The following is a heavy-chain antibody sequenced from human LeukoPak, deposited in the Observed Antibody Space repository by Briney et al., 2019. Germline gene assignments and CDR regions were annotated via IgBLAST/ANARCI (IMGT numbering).Heavy chain of an antibody. V-gene: IGHV5-51*01. CDR3: ARLPIQLSSDAWFDP. J-gene: IGHJ5*02. D-gene: IGHD5-18*01. Sequence: GESLKISCKGSGYSFTSYWIGWVRQMPGEGLEWMGIIYPGDSDTRYSPSFQGQVTISADKSISTAYLQWSSLKASDTAMYYCARLPIQLSSDAWFDPWGQGTLVTVSS. CDR2: IYPGDSDT. CDR1: GYSFTSYW.